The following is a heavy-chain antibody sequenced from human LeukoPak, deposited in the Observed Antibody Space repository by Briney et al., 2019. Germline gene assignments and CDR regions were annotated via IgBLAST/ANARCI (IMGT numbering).Heavy chain of an antibody. J-gene: IGHJ3*02. CDR3: AREERDSGDAFDI. Sequence: SETLSLTCTVSGGSMSSSSYCWGWIRQPPGKGLEWGGSIYYSGSTYYNPSLKSRVTISVDTSKNQFSLKLSSVTAAHTAVYYCAREERDSGDAFDIWGQGTMDTVSS. CDR1: GGSMSSSSYC. V-gene: IGHV4-39*01. D-gene: IGHD1-26*01. CDR2: IYYSGST.